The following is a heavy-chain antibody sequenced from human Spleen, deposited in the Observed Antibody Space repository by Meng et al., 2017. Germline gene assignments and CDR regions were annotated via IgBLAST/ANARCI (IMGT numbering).Heavy chain of an antibody. CDR3: TTQTGGIDY. V-gene: IGHV4-39*07. CDR1: GSSISSSTYY. D-gene: IGHD3-16*01. CDR2: IYYSGST. Sequence: GSLRLSCTVSGSSISSSTYYWGWLRQPPGKGLEWIVIIYYSGSTYYNPSLKRRVTISVDTSKNQFSLKLASVTAADTAVYYCTTQTGGIDYWGQGSLVTVSS. J-gene: IGHJ4*02.